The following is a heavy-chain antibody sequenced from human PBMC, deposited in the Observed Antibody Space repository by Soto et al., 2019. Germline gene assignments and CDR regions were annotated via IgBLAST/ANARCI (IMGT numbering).Heavy chain of an antibody. D-gene: IGHD6-6*01. J-gene: IGHJ4*02. CDR2: IGYTGSNK. CDR3: ARGQNSSSGGVDY. CDR1: GFTFSSYG. V-gene: IGHV3-33*01. Sequence: LRLSCAASGFTFSSYGMHWVRQAAVKGLEWIEVIGYTGSNKYYADSVKGRVTISRDNSKNTLYLQMNSLRAEDTAVYYCARGQNSSSGGVDYWGQGTLVTVSS.